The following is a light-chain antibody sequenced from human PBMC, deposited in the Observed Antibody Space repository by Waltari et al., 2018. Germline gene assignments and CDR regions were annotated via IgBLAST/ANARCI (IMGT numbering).Light chain of an antibody. CDR3: CSYAGSYIP. CDR2: DVS. Sequence: QSALTQPRSVSGSPGQSVTISCTGTSSDVGGYKYVSWYQQHPGKAPKLMIYDVSKRPSGVTDRFSGSKSGNTASLTISGLQAEDEADYYCCSYAGSYIPFGGGTKLTVL. J-gene: IGLJ2*01. V-gene: IGLV2-11*01. CDR1: SSDVGGYKY.